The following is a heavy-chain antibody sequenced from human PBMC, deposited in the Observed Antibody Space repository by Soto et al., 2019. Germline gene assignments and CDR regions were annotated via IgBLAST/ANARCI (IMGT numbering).Heavy chain of an antibody. J-gene: IGHJ4*02. Sequence: EVQLVESGGGLVQPGGSLSLSCAASGFILSDYFMAWVRQVPGKGLEWVGRSTNKRNSYTTVYAASVKGRFTISRDDSKTSLYLQMTSLKTEDTALYYCVTEYYGGCDNWGQGTLVIVSS. D-gene: IGHD2-21*01. CDR2: STNKRNSYTT. CDR3: VTEYYGGCDN. V-gene: IGHV3-72*01. CDR1: GFILSDYF.